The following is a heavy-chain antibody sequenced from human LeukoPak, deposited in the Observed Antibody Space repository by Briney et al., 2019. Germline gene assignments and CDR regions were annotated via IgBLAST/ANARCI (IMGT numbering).Heavy chain of an antibody. CDR3: ARGRYGDYVYYGMDV. D-gene: IGHD4-17*01. CDR1: GFTVSSNY. Sequence: GGSLRLSCEASGFTVSSNYMSWVRQAPGKGLEWVSVIYSGGSTYYADSVKGRFTISRDNSKNTLYLQMNSLRAEDTAVYYCARGRYGDYVYYGMDVWGQGTTVTVSS. CDR2: IYSGGST. J-gene: IGHJ6*02. V-gene: IGHV3-53*01.